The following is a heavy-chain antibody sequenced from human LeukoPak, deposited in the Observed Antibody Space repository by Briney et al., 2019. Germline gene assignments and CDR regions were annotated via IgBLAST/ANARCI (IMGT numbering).Heavy chain of an antibody. CDR2: INPNSGGT. J-gene: IGHJ4*02. D-gene: IGHD3-22*01. Sequence: EASVKVSCKASGYTFTGYYMHWVRQAPGQGLEWMGWINPNSGGTNYAQNFQGRVTMTRDTSISTAYMEVSRLRSDDTAVYYCAREDSSGYDYWGREPWSPSPQ. CDR3: AREDSSGYDY. CDR1: GYTFTGYY. V-gene: IGHV1-2*02.